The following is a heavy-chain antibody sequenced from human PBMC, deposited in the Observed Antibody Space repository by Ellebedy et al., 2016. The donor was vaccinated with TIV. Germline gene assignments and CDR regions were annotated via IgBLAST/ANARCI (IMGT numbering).Heavy chain of an antibody. CDR3: AMSGLFDY. V-gene: IGHV3-64D*06. J-gene: IGHJ4*02. D-gene: IGHD3-3*01. CDR1: GFTFSNYI. Sequence: GESLKISXSASGFTFSNYILHWVRQAPGKGLEYLSIISSTGGTTDYADSIKGRFTTSRDNSRNTGYLQMSSLTNEDTALYYCAMSGLFDYWGQGTLVSVSS. CDR2: ISSTGGTT.